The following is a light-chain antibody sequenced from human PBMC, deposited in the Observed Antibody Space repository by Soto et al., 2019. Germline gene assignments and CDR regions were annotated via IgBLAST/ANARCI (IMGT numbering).Light chain of an antibody. V-gene: IGKV3-11*01. CDR3: QQRSNWWT. Sequence: IVLTQSPATLSLSPGERATLSCRASQSVSSYLAWYQQQPGQAPRLLIYDASDKATGIPARFSSSGSGTDFTITISRLEPEDFAVYYCQQRSNWWTFGQGTKVEIK. J-gene: IGKJ1*01. CDR2: DAS. CDR1: QSVSSY.